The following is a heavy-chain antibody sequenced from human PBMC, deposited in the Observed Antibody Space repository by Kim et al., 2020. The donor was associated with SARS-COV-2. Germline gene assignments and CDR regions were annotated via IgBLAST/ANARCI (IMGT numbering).Heavy chain of an antibody. CDR3: ARGFSDLGYNYYYMDV. V-gene: IGHV3-48*02. Sequence: DSVNGRFTISRDDAKKSLYLQMNSLRDEDTAVYYCARGFSDLGYNYYYMDVWGQGTTVTVSS. J-gene: IGHJ6*02. D-gene: IGHD3-10*01.